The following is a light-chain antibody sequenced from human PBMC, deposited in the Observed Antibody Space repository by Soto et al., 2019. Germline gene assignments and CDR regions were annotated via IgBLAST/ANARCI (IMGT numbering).Light chain of an antibody. V-gene: IGLV2-14*01. CDR3: SSYTRQYTPSYV. CDR1: SSDVGGYNY. Sequence: QSALTQPASVSGSPGQSITLSCTGTSSDVGGYNYVSWYQQHPGKAPKLMIYEVSNRPSGISHRFSGSKSGNTASLTISGLRAEDEADYYCSSYTRQYTPSYVFGTGNKV. J-gene: IGLJ1*01. CDR2: EVS.